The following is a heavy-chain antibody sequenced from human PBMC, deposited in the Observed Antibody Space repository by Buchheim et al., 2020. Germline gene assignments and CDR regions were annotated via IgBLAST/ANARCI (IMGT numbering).Heavy chain of an antibody. CDR1: GYTFTSYY. V-gene: IGHV1-46*03. D-gene: IGHD2-8*01. J-gene: IGHJ6*02. CDR3: ARSYCTNGVCQDYYYYGMDV. CDR2: INPSGGST. Sequence: QVQLVQSGAEVKKPGASVKVSCKASGYTFTSYYMHWVRQAPGQGLEWMGIINPSGGSTSYAQKFQGRVTMTRDTSTRPVYMELSSLRSEDTAVYYCARSYCTNGVCQDYYYYGMDVWGQGTT.